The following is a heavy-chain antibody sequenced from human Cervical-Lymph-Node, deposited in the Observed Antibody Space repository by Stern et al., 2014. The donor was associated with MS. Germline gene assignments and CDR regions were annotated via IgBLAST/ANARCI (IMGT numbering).Heavy chain of an antibody. J-gene: IGHJ6*02. V-gene: IGHV1-18*01. CDR2: ISGYNGDT. CDR3: ARDRLDYYYNGMDV. Sequence: VQLVESGAEVKKPGASVKVSCKASGDTFASYGISWVRQAPGQGLELMGWISGYNGDTNDAQKVQGRVSMTTDTSTSTAYMELRSLTSDDTAVYYCARDRLDYYYNGMDVWGQGTTVTVSS. CDR1: GDTFASYG. D-gene: IGHD4-11*01.